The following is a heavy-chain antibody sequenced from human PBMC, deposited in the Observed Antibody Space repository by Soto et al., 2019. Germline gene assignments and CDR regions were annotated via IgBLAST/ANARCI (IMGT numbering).Heavy chain of an antibody. J-gene: IGHJ4*02. CDR1: GFTFNSYA. V-gene: IGHV3-23*01. D-gene: IGHD6-19*01. CDR3: AKRGRGAVAFDY. Sequence: GGSLRLSCAASGFTFNSYAMSWVRQAPGKGLEWVSTISGSGVSTYYADSVKGRFTFSRDNSKNTLYLQMNSLRAEDTAVYYCAKRGRGAVAFDYWGQGTLVTVPQ. CDR2: ISGSGVST.